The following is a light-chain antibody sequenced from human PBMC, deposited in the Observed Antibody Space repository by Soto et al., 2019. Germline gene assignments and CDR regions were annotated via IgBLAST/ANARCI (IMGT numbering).Light chain of an antibody. V-gene: IGKV4-1*01. CDR3: LQTYSLPVT. CDR2: WAS. CDR1: QSVLESSNNKNY. Sequence: DIVMTQSPDSLAVSLGERATINCKSSQSVLESSNNKNYFGWYQQKPGQPPKLIIYWASTRESGVPDRFSGSGSWTDFPLNHSRLQAGDVAVYFCLQTYSLPVTFGQGNKLEVK. J-gene: IGKJ2*01.